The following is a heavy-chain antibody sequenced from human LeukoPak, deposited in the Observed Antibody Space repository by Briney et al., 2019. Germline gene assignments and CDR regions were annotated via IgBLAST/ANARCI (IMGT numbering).Heavy chain of an antibody. D-gene: IGHD4-17*01. V-gene: IGHV3-74*01. J-gene: IGHJ4*02. CDR2: INPDGIGT. CDR3: AREPMTTVTTSPDY. Sequence: GGSLRLSCAASGFTFSSYSMNWVRQAPGKGLVWVSRINPDGIGTGYADFVKGRFTISRDNAKNTLYLQMNSLRAEDTAVYYCAREPMTTVTTSPDYWGQGTLVTVSS. CDR1: GFTFSSYS.